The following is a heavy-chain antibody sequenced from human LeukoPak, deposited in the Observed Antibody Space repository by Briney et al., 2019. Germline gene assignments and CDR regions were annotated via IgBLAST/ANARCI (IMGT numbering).Heavy chain of an antibody. CDR1: GFTFSSYA. V-gene: IGHV3-48*01. D-gene: IGHD5-24*01. CDR3: ARDYKYAFDN. CDR2: IGISSGNK. Sequence: GGSLRLSCAASGFTFSSYAMTWARQAPGKGLEWISYIGISSGNKYYADPVKGRFTISGDKARDSLYLQMNSLRVEDTAVYYCARDYKYAFDNWGQGTLVTVSS. J-gene: IGHJ4*02.